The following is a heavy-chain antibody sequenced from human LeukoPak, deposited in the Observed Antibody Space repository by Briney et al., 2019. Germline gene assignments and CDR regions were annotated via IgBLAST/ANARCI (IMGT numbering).Heavy chain of an antibody. CDR3: ARAGAAVTMFFDF. V-gene: IGHV1-18*01. CDR1: GYTFSDFG. J-gene: IGHJ4*02. CDR2: IGAYNDNT. D-gene: IGHD4-17*01. Sequence: ASVKVSCKASGYTFSDFGITWVRQAPGQGVEWMGWIGAYNDNTNYPQKFQGRVTLTTDTSTSTAYMELRSLTSDDAALYYCARAGAAVTMFFDFWGQGTLVTVSS.